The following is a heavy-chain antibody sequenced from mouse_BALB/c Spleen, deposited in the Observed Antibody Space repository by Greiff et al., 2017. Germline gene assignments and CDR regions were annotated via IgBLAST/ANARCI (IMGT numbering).Heavy chain of an antibody. D-gene: IGHD1-2*01. Sequence: QVQLQQSEAELVRPGTSVKVSCKASGYAFTNYLIEWVKQRPGQGLEWIGVINPGSGGTNYNEKFKGKATLTADKSSSTAYMQLSSLTSDDSAVYFCARGGTTATLYYAMDYWGQGTSVTVSS. J-gene: IGHJ4*01. CDR1: GYAFTNYL. CDR3: ARGGTTATLYYAMDY. CDR2: INPGSGGT. V-gene: IGHV1-54*01.